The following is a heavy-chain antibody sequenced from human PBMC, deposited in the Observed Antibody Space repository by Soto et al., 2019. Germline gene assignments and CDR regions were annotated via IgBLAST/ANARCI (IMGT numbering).Heavy chain of an antibody. J-gene: IGHJ4*02. V-gene: IGHV3-66*01. CDR3: ARVDGQAIYYFDY. Sequence: ESGGGLVQPGGSLRLSCAASGFTVSSNYMSWVRQAPGKGLEWVSVIYSGGSTYYADSVKGRFTISRDNSKNTLYLQMNSLRAEDTAVYYCARVDGQAIYYFDYWGQGTLVTVSS. D-gene: IGHD2-2*01. CDR2: IYSGGST. CDR1: GFTVSSNY.